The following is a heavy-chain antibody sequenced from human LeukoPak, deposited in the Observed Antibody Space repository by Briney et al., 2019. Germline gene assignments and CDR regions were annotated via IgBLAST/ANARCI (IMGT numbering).Heavy chain of an antibody. CDR2: ISSSGSPI. V-gene: IGHV3-48*03. CDR3: ARTMAF. CDR1: GFTFSSYE. D-gene: IGHD5-24*01. Sequence: GGSLRLSCAASGFTFSSYEMNWVRQAPGKGLEWVSDISSSGSPIYYADSVKGRFTVSRDNAKNSLYLQMSSLRAEDTAVYYCARTMAFWGQGTLVAVSS. J-gene: IGHJ4*02.